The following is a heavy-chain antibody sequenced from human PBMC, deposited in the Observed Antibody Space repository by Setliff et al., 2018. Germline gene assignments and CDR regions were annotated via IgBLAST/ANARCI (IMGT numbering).Heavy chain of an antibody. CDR3: TRGGERYHTAN. D-gene: IGHD2-2*01. V-gene: IGHV4-59*02. J-gene: IGHJ4*02. CDR2: IYHDGNP. CDR1: GGSVRSHY. Sequence: PSETLSLTCTVSGGSVRSHYWSWTRHSPGKGLEWIGFIYHDGNPKFNPSVNYNPSLKSRITMSIDKSKNQFSLNLRSVTAADTAVYYCTRGGERYHTANWGQGALVTVSS.